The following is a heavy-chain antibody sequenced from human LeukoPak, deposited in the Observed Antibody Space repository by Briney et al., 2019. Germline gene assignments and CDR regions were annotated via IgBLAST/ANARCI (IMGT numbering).Heavy chain of an antibody. Sequence: GGSLRLSCAASGFTFSSYTINWVRRAPGKGLEWVSSISTSGSYLYYADSVKGRFTISRDNAKSSLYLQMNSLRAEDTAVYYCARDGGAYDSSGYYVYFDYWGQGTLVTVSS. CDR1: GFTFSSYT. CDR2: ISTSGSYL. CDR3: ARDGGAYDSSGYYVYFDY. V-gene: IGHV3-21*01. D-gene: IGHD3-22*01. J-gene: IGHJ4*02.